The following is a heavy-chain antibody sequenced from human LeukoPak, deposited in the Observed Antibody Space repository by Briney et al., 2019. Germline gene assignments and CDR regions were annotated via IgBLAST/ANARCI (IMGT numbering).Heavy chain of an antibody. V-gene: IGHV3-30-3*01. D-gene: IGHD1-26*01. J-gene: IGHJ6*02. CDR2: ISYDGSNK. CDR1: GFTFSSYA. Sequence: GGSLRLSCSASGFTFSSYAMHCVREASGKGLEWVAVISYDGSNKYYADSVKVRFTISRDNSKNTLYLQMNSLRAEDTAVYYCARYPNSGSQLPDYYYGMDVWGQGTTVTVSS. CDR3: ARYPNSGSQLPDYYYGMDV.